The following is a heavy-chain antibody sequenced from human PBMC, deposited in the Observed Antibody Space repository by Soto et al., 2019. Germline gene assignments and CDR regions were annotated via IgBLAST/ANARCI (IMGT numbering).Heavy chain of an antibody. CDR2: ISYDGSNK. CDR3: AKDKPDFWSGYYIRRPRISDY. Sequence: GGSLRLSCAASGFTFSSYGMHWVRQAPGKGLEWVAVISYDGSNKYYADSVKGRFTISRDNSKNTLYLQMNSLRAEDTAVYYCAKDKPDFWSGYYIRRPRISDYWGQGTLVTVAS. CDR1: GFTFSSYG. V-gene: IGHV3-30*18. J-gene: IGHJ4*02. D-gene: IGHD3-3*01.